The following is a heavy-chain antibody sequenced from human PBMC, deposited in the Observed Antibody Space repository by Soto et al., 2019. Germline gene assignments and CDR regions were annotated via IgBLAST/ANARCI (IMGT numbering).Heavy chain of an antibody. Sequence: QVHLVESGGGVVQPGRSLRLSCAASGFTFSTYAMHWVRQAPGKGLEWVAVSSYDEGKKYYADSVKGRFTISRDNSKNTLYLQMNSLRAEDTAVYYCARVNGLYYYTLDVWGQGTPVTVSS. D-gene: IGHD2-8*01. CDR3: ARVNGLYYYTLDV. J-gene: IGHJ6*02. V-gene: IGHV3-30-3*01. CDR1: GFTFSTYA. CDR2: SSYDEGKK.